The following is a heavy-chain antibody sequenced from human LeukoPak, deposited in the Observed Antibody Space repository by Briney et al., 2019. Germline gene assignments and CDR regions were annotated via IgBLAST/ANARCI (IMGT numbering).Heavy chain of an antibody. V-gene: IGHV5-10-1*01. Sequence: GESLKISCKGSGYSFTSYWISWVRQMPGKGLEWMGRVDPSDSYTNYSPSFQGHVTISADKSISTAYLQWSSLKASDTAMYYCARHPGPATVRFGAWGQGTLVTVSP. D-gene: IGHD3-10*01. CDR1: GYSFTSYW. J-gene: IGHJ5*02. CDR2: VDPSDSYT. CDR3: ARHPGPATVRFGA.